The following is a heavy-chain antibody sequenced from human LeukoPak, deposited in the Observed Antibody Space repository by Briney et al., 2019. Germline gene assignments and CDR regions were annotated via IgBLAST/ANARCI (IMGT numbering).Heavy chain of an antibody. J-gene: IGHJ1*01. CDR2: IYHSGST. Sequence: SGTLSLTCAVSGGSISSGYWWTWVRQPPGKGLEWIGEIYHSGSTSYKPSLKSRVTISVDKSQNQFSLKLSSVTAADTAVYYCARPPYCSSTSCYRAAEYFQHWGQGTLVTVSS. CDR1: GGSISSGYW. CDR3: ARPPYCSSTSCYRAAEYFQH. D-gene: IGHD2-2*01. V-gene: IGHV4-4*02.